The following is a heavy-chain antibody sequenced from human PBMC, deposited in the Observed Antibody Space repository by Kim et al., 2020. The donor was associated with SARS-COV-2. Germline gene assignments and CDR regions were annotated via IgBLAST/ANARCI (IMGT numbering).Heavy chain of an antibody. J-gene: IGHJ5*02. CDR2: ISTRSRSI. CDR3: ARAGGSDWRAPDRGWGLYFLDL. D-gene: IGHD2-21*02. V-gene: IGHV3-48*02. Sequence: GGSLRLSCAGSGFPFSNSSMNWVRQAPGQRPEWIAYISTRSRSIYYADSVRGRFTISRDNGKKSLYLLMNDLRDEDTAVYYCARAGGSDWRAPDRGWGLYFLDLWGQGALVTVSS. CDR1: GFPFSNSS.